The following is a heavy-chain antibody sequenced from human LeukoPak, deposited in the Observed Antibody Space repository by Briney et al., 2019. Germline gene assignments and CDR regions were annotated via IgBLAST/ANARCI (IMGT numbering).Heavy chain of an antibody. V-gene: IGHV4-30-2*01. CDR3: AREVGYCSSSSCYPPH. J-gene: IGHJ4*02. Sequence: LRLSCAASGFTFSSYAMHWIRQPPGKGLEWIGYIYHSGSTYYNPSLKSRVTISVDRSRNQFSLKLSSVTAADTAMYYCAREVGYCSSSSCYPPHWGQGTLVTVSS. D-gene: IGHD2-2*01. CDR2: IYHSGST. CDR1: GFTFSSYAM.